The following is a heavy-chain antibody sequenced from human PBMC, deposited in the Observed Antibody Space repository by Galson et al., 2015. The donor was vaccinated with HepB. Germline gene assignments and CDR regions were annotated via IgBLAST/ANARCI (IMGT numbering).Heavy chain of an antibody. CDR3: AHRLGPVWFGELNWFDP. V-gene: IGHV2-5*02. D-gene: IGHD3-10*01. CDR1: GFSLSTSGVG. Sequence: PALVKPTQTLTLTCTFSGFSLSTSGVGVGWIRQPPGKALEWLALIYWDDDKRYSPSLKSRLTITKDTSKNQVVLTMTNMDPVDTATYYCAHRLGPVWFGELNWFDPWGQGTLVTVSS. CDR2: IYWDDDK. J-gene: IGHJ5*02.